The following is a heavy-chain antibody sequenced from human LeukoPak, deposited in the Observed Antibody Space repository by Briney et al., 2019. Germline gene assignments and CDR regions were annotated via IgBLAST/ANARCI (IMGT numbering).Heavy chain of an antibody. CDR1: GGTFSSYA. CDR2: IIPIFGTA. CDR3: ARGPLGYCSGGSCSQVWALTNFDY. Sequence: SVKVSCKASGGTFSSYAISWVRQAPGQGLEWMGGIIPIFGTANYAQKFQGRVTITADESTSTAYMELSSLRSEDTAVYYCARGPLGYCSGGSCSQVWALTNFDYWGQGTLVTVSS. J-gene: IGHJ4*02. D-gene: IGHD2-15*01. V-gene: IGHV1-69*13.